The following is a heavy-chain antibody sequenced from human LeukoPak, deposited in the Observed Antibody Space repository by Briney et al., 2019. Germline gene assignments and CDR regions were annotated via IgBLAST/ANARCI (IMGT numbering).Heavy chain of an antibody. CDR3: AKEVVGATYFDY. J-gene: IGHJ4*02. D-gene: IGHD1-26*01. CDR2: ISGSGGST. V-gene: IGHV3-23*01. CDR1: GFTFGSYG. Sequence: GGSLRLSCAASGFTFGSYGMSWVRQAPGKGLEWVSAISGSGGSTYYADSVKGRFTISRDNSKNTLYLQMNSLRAEDTAVYYCAKEVVGATYFDYWGQGTLVTVSS.